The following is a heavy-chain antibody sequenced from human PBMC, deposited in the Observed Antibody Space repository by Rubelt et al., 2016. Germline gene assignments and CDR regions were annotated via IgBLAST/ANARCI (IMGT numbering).Heavy chain of an antibody. CDR1: GGSFSGYY. D-gene: IGHD6-13*01. J-gene: IGHJ5*02. V-gene: IGHV4-34*01. CDR2: INHSGST. CDR3: ARGLARAAAAPRRLWFDP. Sequence: QVQLQQWGAGLLKPSETLSLTCAVYGGSFSGYYWSWIRQPPGKGLEWIGEINHSGSTNYNPSLKSRVTIPLAPSKNRFSLKRGSVPAADTAVYYCARGLARAAAAPRRLWFDPWGQGTLVTVSS.